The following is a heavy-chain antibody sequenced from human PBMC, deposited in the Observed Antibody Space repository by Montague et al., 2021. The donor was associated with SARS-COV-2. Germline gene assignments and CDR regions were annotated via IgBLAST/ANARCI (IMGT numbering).Heavy chain of an antibody. D-gene: IGHD3-10*01. V-gene: IGHV4-34*01. CDR1: GGSFSGYY. Sequence: SETLSLTCAVYGGSFSGYYWSWIRQPPGKGLEWIGEINHSGSTNYNPSLKSRVTISVDTSKNQFSLKLSSVTAADTAVYYCARGSGVYYYYYCGMDVWGQGTTVTVSS. J-gene: IGHJ6*02. CDR2: INHSGST. CDR3: ARGSGVYYYYYCGMDV.